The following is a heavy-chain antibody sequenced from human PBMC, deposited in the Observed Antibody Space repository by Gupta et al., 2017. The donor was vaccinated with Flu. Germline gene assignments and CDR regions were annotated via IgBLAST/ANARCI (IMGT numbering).Heavy chain of an antibody. Sequence: VQLQQWGAGLLKPSETLSLTCAVYGGSFSYYYWSCIRQPPGKGLEWIGDINHSGYTNYNPSLKSRVTISVDTSKNQFSLKLSSMTAADTAVYYCARGRHGMDVWGQGTTVSVSS. CDR2: INHSGYT. CDR1: GGSFSYYY. CDR3: ARGRHGMDV. V-gene: IGHV4-34*01. J-gene: IGHJ6*02.